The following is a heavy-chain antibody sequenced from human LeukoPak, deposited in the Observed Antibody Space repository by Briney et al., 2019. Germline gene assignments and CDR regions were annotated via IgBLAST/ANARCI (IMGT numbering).Heavy chain of an antibody. J-gene: IGHJ4*02. CDR1: VFNFSSYV. Sequence: GGCLRLSCAASVFNFSSYVMSSVRQAPGKGLEWVSAISESGDTTYYAESVKGRFTVSRDNSDGTLYLQMNSLRAKDASVYDCVKGIRRYPEPSYWSCFDYKGQGSLVTVSS. CDR3: VKGIRRYPEPSYWSCFDY. D-gene: IGHD2-8*02. V-gene: IGHV3-23*01. CDR2: ISESGDTT.